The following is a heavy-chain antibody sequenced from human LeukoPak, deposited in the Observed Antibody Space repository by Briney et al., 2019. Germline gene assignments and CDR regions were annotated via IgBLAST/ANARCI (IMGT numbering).Heavy chain of an antibody. CDR3: ARDQRELRFLDY. CDR2: IFDSGNT. J-gene: IGHJ4*02. CDR1: NASISSSYW. V-gene: IGHV4-4*02. D-gene: IGHD3-3*01. Sequence: SGTLSLTCVVYNASISSSYWWSWVRQPPGKGLEWMGYIFDSGNTNYNPSLRNRVTISVDTSKNQFSLKLTSVTAADTAVYYCARDQRELRFLDYWGQGTLVTVSS.